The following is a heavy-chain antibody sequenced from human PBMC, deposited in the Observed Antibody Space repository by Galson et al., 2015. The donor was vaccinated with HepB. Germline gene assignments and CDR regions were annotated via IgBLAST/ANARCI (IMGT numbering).Heavy chain of an antibody. V-gene: IGHV3-30*04. CDR2: ISYDGSNK. J-gene: IGHJ4*02. Sequence: SLRLSCAASGFSFSSYVMHWVRQAPGKGPEWVAVISYDGSNKYYADSVKGRFTISRDNSKNTLYLQMISLRPEDTAVYYCAKNDYISYWGQGTLVTVSS. CDR1: GFSFSSYV. CDR3: AKNDYISY.